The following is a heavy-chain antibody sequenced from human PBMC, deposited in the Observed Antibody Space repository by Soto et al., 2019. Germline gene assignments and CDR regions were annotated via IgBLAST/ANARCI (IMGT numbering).Heavy chain of an antibody. J-gene: IGHJ4*02. D-gene: IGHD3-22*01. V-gene: IGHV1-69*13. CDR2: IIPIFGTA. Sequence: ASLKVSCKASGVTFSSYAISWVGQAPGQGLEWMGGIIPIFGTANYAQKFQGRVTITADESTSTAYMELSSLRSEDTAVYYCARIGSDSSGYYLDYWGQGTLVTVSS. CDR1: GVTFSSYA. CDR3: ARIGSDSSGYYLDY.